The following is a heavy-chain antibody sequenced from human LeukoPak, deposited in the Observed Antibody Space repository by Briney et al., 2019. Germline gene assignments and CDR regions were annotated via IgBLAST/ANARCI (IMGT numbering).Heavy chain of an antibody. CDR2: IYHSGST. V-gene: IGHV4-38-2*02. Sequence: SETLSLTCTVSGYSISSGYYWGWIRQPPGKGLEWIGSIYHSGSTYYNPSLKSRVTISVDTSKNQFSLKLSSVTAADTAVYYCARSASNAVGGLVNWFDPWGQGTLVTVSS. CDR3: ARSASNAVGGLVNWFDP. J-gene: IGHJ5*02. D-gene: IGHD3-10*01. CDR1: GYSISSGYY.